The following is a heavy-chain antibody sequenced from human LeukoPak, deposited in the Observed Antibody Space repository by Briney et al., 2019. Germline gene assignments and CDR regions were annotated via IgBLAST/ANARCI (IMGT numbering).Heavy chain of an antibody. J-gene: IGHJ3*02. CDR3: ARVGLGYSSSLFGAFDI. Sequence: ASVKVSCKASGYTFTSYGISWVRQAPGQGLEWMGGIIPIFGTANYAQKFQGRVTITADKSTSTAYMELSSLRSEDTAVYYCARVGLGYSSSLFGAFDIWGQGTMVTVSS. CDR2: IIPIFGTA. CDR1: GYTFTSYG. D-gene: IGHD6-13*01. V-gene: IGHV1-69*06.